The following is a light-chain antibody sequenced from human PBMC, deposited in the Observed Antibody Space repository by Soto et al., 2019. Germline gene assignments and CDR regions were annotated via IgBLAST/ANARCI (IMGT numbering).Light chain of an antibody. CDR1: QRVSSY. CDR2: DAS. V-gene: IGKV3-11*01. Sequence: EIVLTQSPATLSLSPGEGATLSCRASQRVSSYLAWYQQKPGQAPRLLIYDASNRATGIPARFSASGSGTDFTLTISSLEPEDFAVYYCQQRSNWPITFGQGTRLEIK. J-gene: IGKJ5*01. CDR3: QQRSNWPIT.